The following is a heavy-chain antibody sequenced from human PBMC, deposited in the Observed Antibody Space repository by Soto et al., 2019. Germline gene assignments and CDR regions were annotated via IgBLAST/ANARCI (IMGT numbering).Heavy chain of an antibody. Sequence: QVQLVQSGAEVKKPGASVKVSCKASGHTLSSNYMVWVRQAPGQGLEWMGIINTSGGSTDYAQKFQGRLTMTRDTSTNTVYMELSSLRSEDTAVYYCASLEITGYWGQGTQVTVSS. CDR3: ASLEITGY. J-gene: IGHJ4*02. V-gene: IGHV1-46*01. D-gene: IGHD3-16*01. CDR2: INTSGGST. CDR1: GHTLSSNY.